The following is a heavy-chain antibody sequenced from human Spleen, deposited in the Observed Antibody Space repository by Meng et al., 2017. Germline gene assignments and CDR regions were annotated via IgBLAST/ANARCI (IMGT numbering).Heavy chain of an antibody. CDR2: VYHSGIT. V-gene: IGHV4-30-2*05. CDR1: GASISSGDYA. CDR3: ARWRTGSYYFDY. D-gene: IGHD1-26*01. J-gene: IGHJ4*02. Sequence: QLQLQESGSGLVKPSQTLSLTCAVSGASISSGDYAWSWIRQPPGAGLEWIGFVYHSGITYYNPSLRSRVTFSVDTSKNQFSLKLSSVTAADTAVYYCARWRTGSYYFDYWGQGTLVTVSS.